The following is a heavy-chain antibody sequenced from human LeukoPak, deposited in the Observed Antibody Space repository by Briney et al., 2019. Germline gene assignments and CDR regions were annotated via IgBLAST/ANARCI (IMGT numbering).Heavy chain of an antibody. D-gene: IGHD5/OR15-5a*01. CDR3: AAYGIGVSAVDS. CDR2: INPDGSEK. CDR1: GFTFSSYG. Sequence: PGGSLRLSCAASGFTFSSYGMHWARQAPGKGLEWVANINPDGSEKHHVDSVKDRFTISRDNAKNSLYLQMNSLRDEDTAVYYCAAYGIGVSAVDSWGQGTLVTVSS. J-gene: IGHJ4*02. V-gene: IGHV3-7*05.